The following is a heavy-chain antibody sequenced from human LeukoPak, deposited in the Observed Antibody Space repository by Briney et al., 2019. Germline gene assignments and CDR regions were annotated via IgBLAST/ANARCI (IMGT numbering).Heavy chain of an antibody. D-gene: IGHD3-16*01. CDR2: INYSGST. V-gene: IGHV4-39*01. Sequence: SETLSLTCTVSGGSISNSFYYWGWIRQPPGKGLEWIGSINYSGSTYYNPSPKSRVTISVDTSKNQFSLKLSSVTAADTAVYYCARRRFIRGPDVVNPSEYWGQGTLVTVSS. CDR3: ARRRFIRGPDVVNPSEY. CDR1: GGSISNSFYY. J-gene: IGHJ4*02.